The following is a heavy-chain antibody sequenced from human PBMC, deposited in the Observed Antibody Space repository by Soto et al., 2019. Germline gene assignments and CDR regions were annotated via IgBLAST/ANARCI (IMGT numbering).Heavy chain of an antibody. D-gene: IGHD3-3*01. V-gene: IGHV4-39*01. J-gene: IGHJ4*02. Sequence: LSLTCTVSGGSISSSSYYWGWIRQPPGKGLEWIGSIYYSGSTYYNPSLKSRVTISVDTSKNQFSLKLSSVTAADTAVYYCARHRAQDGRGVIYYWGQGTLVTVSS. CDR3: ARHRAQDGRGVIYY. CDR1: GGSISSSSYY. CDR2: IYYSGST.